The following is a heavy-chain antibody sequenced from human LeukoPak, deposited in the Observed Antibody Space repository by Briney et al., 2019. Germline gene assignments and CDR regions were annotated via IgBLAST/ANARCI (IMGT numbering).Heavy chain of an antibody. CDR2: ISYDGSNK. D-gene: IGHD2-15*01. Sequence: GGSLRLSCAASGFTFSSYAMHWVRQAPGKGLEWVAVISYDGSNKYYADSVKGRFTISRDNSKNTLYLQMNSLRAEGTAVYYCARDSYCSGGSCYPTAPLYFDYWGQGTLVTVSS. CDR1: GFTFSSYA. V-gene: IGHV3-30-3*01. J-gene: IGHJ4*02. CDR3: ARDSYCSGGSCYPTAPLYFDY.